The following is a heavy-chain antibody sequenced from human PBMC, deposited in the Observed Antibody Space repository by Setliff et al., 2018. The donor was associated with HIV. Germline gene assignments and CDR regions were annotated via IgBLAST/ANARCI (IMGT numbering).Heavy chain of an antibody. CDR3: AKAGGENGYDSYYYYGMDV. CDR1: GFTFNNNA. V-gene: IGHV3-23*01. D-gene: IGHD5-12*01. CDR2: ISQSGDRI. Sequence: GGSLRLSCAASGFTFNNNAMSWVRQAPGKALEWVSGISQSGDRIYYADSVRGRFTISRDNSKNTLYLQMNSLRAEDTAVYYCAKAGGENGYDSYYYYGMDVWGQGTTVTVSS. J-gene: IGHJ6*02.